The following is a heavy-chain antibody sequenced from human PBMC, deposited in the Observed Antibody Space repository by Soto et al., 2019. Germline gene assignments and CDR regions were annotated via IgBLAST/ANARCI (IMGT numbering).Heavy chain of an antibody. D-gene: IGHD3-9*01. CDR3: ARDSADILTGPNWFDP. CDR2: IFPILGIA. V-gene: IGHV1-69*08. CDR1: GGTFSSYT. J-gene: IGHJ5*02. Sequence: QVQLVQSGAEVKKPGSSVKVSCKASGGTFSSYTISWVRQAAGQGLEWVGRIFPILGIANYAQKFEGRATITAGKSTSTAYLELSSLRSEDTAVYYCARDSADILTGPNWFDPWGQGILVTVSS.